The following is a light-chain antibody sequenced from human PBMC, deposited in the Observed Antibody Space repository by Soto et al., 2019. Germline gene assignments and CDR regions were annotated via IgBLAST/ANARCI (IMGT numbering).Light chain of an antibody. J-gene: IGLJ2*01. CDR3: QAWDTGTVI. Sequence: SYELTQPPSVSVSPGQTASITCSGNKLGNKNVCWYQQKAGQSPVLLIYQDYQRPSGVPERFSGSNSGNTATLTISGTQAMDEADYYCQAWDTGTVIFGGGTQLTVL. V-gene: IGLV3-1*01. CDR2: QDY. CDR1: KLGNKN.